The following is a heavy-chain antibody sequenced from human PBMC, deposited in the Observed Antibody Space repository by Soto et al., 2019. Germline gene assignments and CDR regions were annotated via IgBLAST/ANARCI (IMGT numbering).Heavy chain of an antibody. V-gene: IGHV1-2*04. CDR1: GYTFTGYY. CDR2: INPNSGGT. D-gene: IGHD2-2*01. Sequence: ASVKVSCKASGYTFTGYYMHWVRQAPGQGLEWMGWINPNSGGTNYAQKFQGWVTMTRDTSISTAYMELSRLRSDDTAVYYCARDQGVAAASSLDYYFYGMVVWGQGTTGTVSS. J-gene: IGHJ6*02. CDR3: ARDQGVAAASSLDYYFYGMVV.